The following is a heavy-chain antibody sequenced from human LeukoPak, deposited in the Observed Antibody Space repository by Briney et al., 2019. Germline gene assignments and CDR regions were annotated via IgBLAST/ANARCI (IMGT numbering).Heavy chain of an antibody. J-gene: IGHJ4*02. CDR3: ARNSGYGYYFDY. CDR1: GFTFSSYA. CDR2: ISGSGGST. D-gene: IGHD5-12*01. Sequence: PGGSLRLSCAASGFTFSSYAMSWVRQAPGKGLEWVSAISGSGGSTYYADSVKGRFTISRDNSKNTLYLQMNSLRAEDTAVYYYARNSGYGYYFDYWGQGTLVTVSS. V-gene: IGHV3-23*01.